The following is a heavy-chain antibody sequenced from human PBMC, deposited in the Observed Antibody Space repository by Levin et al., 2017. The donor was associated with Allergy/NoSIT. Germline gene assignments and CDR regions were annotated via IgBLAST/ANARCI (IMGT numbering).Heavy chain of an antibody. CDR3: ARAATGYSYGDFDY. D-gene: IGHD5-18*01. J-gene: IGHJ4*02. Sequence: SQTLSLPCAISGDRVSSNSAVWNWIRQSPSRGLEWLGRTYYRSKWYNDYAVSVKSRITINPDTSKNQFSLQLNSVTPEDTAVYYCARAATGYSYGDFDYWGQGTLVTVSS. CDR1: GDRVSSNSAV. V-gene: IGHV6-1*01. CDR2: TYYRSKWYN.